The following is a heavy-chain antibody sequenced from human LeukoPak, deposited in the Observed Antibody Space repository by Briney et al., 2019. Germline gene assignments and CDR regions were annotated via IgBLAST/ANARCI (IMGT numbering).Heavy chain of an antibody. Sequence: PGGSLRLSCAASGFTFSSYSMNSVRQAPGKGLEWVSSISSTSSYIFYADSVKGRFTISRDNAKNSLYLQMNSLRAEDTAVYYCARDGGYWRFDYWGQGTLVTVSS. CDR1: GFTFSSYS. J-gene: IGHJ4*02. V-gene: IGHV3-21*01. D-gene: IGHD3-16*01. CDR2: ISSTSSYI. CDR3: ARDGGYWRFDY.